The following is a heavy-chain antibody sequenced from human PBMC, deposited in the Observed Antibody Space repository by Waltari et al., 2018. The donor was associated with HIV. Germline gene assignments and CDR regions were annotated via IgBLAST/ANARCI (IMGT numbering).Heavy chain of an antibody. D-gene: IGHD5-18*01. J-gene: IGHJ6*02. CDR2: INPNSGGT. CDR1: GYTFSDYY. CDR3: ARDAEVLGYSYRNYYYYYGMDA. Sequence: QVQLVQSGAEVKKVGASVKVSCKASGYTFSDYYIHWVRQATGQGLGWMVGINPNSGGTTYAQKSQGWVTMTRDTAVSTAYMELSRLRSDDTAVYYWARDAEVLGYSYRNYYYYYGMDAWGQGTTVTVSS. V-gene: IGHV1-2*04.